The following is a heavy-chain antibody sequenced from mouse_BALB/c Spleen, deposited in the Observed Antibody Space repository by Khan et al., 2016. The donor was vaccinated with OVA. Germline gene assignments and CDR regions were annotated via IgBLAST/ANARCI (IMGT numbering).Heavy chain of an antibody. CDR2: ISSLAYNF. D-gene: IGHD3-1*01. J-gene: IGHJ3*01. Sequence: EVELVESGGGLVQPGGSRKLSCAASGFTFSDYGMAWIRQGPGKGPEWITFISSLAYNFYYADTVTGRFTITRENAKNTLYLEMNSLRSEATAMCYCARGGTGEFAYWGQGTVVTVSA. CDR1: GFTFSDYG. V-gene: IGHV5-15*02. CDR3: ARGGTGEFAY.